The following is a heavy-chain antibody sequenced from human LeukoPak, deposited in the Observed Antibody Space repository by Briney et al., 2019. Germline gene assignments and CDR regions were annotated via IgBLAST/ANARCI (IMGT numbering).Heavy chain of an antibody. CDR3: ARVWGDSSSWLYNWFDP. J-gene: IGHJ5*02. D-gene: IGHD6-13*01. CDR2: INPSGGST. CDR1: GYTFTSYY. V-gene: IGHV1-46*01. Sequence: GASVKVSCKASGYTFTSYYMHWVRQAPGQGLEWMGIINPSGGSTRYAQKFQGRVTMTRDTSTSTVYMELSSLRSEDTAVYYCARVWGDSSSWLYNWFDPWGQGTLVTVSS.